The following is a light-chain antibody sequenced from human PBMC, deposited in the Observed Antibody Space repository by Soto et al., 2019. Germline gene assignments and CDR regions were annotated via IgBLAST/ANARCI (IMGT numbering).Light chain of an antibody. V-gene: IGKV1-5*03. J-gene: IGKJ1*01. CDR3: QHYNSYSEA. CDR2: KAS. Sequence: QSPSTLSGSVGDRVTITCRASQTISSWLAWYQQKPGKAPKLLIYKASTLKSGVPSRFSGSGSGTEFTLTISSLQPDDFATYYCQHYNSYSEALGQGTKVDIK. CDR1: QTISSW.